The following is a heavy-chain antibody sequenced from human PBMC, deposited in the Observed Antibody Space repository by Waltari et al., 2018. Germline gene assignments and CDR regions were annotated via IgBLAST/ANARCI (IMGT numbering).Heavy chain of an antibody. J-gene: IGHJ6*03. CDR1: GFTFSSYS. CDR2: ISSSSSTI. Sequence: EVQLVESGGGLVQPGGSLRLSCAASGFTFSSYSMNWVRQAPGKGLEWVSCISSSSSTIYYADSVKGRFTISRDNAKNSLYLQMNSLRAEDTAVYYCAGKYGVPPHYMDVWGKGTTVTISS. D-gene: IGHD2-8*01. V-gene: IGHV3-48*04. CDR3: AGKYGVPPHYMDV.